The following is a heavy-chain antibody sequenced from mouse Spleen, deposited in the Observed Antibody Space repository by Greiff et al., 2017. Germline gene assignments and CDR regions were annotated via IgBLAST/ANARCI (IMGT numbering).Heavy chain of an antibody. Sequence: EVKLMESGGGLVKPGGSLKLSCAASGFTFSDYGMHWVRQAPEKGLEWVAYISSGSSTIYYADTVKGRFTISRDNAKNTLFLQMTSLRSEDTAMYYCASCDYYGSSYGYFDVWGTGTTVTVSS. D-gene: IGHD1-1*01. CDR3: ASCDYYGSSYGYFDV. CDR1: GFTFSDYG. J-gene: IGHJ1*03. CDR2: ISSGSSTI. V-gene: IGHV5-17*01.